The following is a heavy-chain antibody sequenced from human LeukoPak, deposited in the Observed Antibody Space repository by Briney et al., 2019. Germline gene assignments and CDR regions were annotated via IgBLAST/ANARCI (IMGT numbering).Heavy chain of an antibody. Sequence: QTGGSLRLSCAASGFTVSSNEMSWVRQAPGKGLEWVSAISGSGGSTYYADSVKGRFTISRDNSKNTLYLQMNSLRAEDTAVYYCAKDGMWELLPNVFYYYYMDVWGKGTTVTVSS. D-gene: IGHD1-26*01. V-gene: IGHV3-23*01. CDR3: AKDGMWELLPNVFYYYYMDV. CDR1: GFTVSSNE. J-gene: IGHJ6*03. CDR2: ISGSGGST.